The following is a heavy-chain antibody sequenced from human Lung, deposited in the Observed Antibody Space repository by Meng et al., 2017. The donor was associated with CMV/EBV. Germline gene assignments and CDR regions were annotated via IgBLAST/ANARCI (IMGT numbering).Heavy chain of an antibody. D-gene: IGHD4-23*01. V-gene: IGHV1-69*05. J-gene: IGHJ6*02. CDR3: ARGSYGGNPDYFYFYVMDV. Sequence: SXXVSXKASGGTFSSYGFTWVRQAPGQGLEWIGGTIPIFGSANYAQSFQGRVTISTDESTSTAYMELSSLRSDDTAVYYCARGSYGGNPDYFYFYVMDVXGQGTTVTVSS. CDR1: GGTFSSYG. CDR2: TIPIFGSA.